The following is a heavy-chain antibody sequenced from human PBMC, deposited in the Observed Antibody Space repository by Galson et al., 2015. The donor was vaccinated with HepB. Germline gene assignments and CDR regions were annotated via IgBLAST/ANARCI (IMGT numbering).Heavy chain of an antibody. V-gene: IGHV3-11*06. CDR2: ISSSSSYT. Sequence: SLRLSCAASGFTFSDYYMSWIRQAPGKGLEWVSYISSSSSYTNYADSVKGRFTISRDNAKNSLYLQMNSLRAEDTAVYYCASSPHYQRDAFDIWGQGTMVTVSS. CDR3: ASSPHYQRDAFDI. CDR1: GFTFSDYY. J-gene: IGHJ3*02. D-gene: IGHD1-1*01.